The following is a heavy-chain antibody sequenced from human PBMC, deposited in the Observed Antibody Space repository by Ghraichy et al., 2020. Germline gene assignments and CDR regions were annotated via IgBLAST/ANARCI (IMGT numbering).Heavy chain of an antibody. J-gene: IGHJ6*02. D-gene: IGHD6-6*01. CDR1: GFSLSTSGVG. V-gene: IGHV2-5*01. Sequence: QTLSLTCTFSGFSLSTSGVGVGWIRQPPGKALEWLALIYWNDDKRYSPSLKSRLTITKDTSKNQVVLTMTNMDPVDTATYYCARCTSKQLDGQDYYYYGMDVWGQGTTVTVSS. CDR3: ARCTSKQLDGQDYYYYGMDV. CDR2: IYWNDDK.